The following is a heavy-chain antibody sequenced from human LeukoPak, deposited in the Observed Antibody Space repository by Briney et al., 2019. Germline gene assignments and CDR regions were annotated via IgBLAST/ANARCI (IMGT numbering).Heavy chain of an antibody. CDR1: GGSITRHY. Sequence: SETLSLTCTVAGGSITRHYCTWIRQSPGKGLEWIGFVYDNGNTNYNSSLQSRVPMSVDTSTHQLSLKMTSVTAADTAIYYCARVFRGVVTSNWFDPWGQGPLVTVSS. J-gene: IGHJ5*02. V-gene: IGHV4-59*11. CDR3: ARVFRGVVTSNWFDP. CDR2: VYDNGNT. D-gene: IGHD2-21*02.